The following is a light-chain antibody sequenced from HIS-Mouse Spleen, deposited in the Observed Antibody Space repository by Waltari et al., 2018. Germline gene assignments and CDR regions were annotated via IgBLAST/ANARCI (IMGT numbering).Light chain of an antibody. J-gene: IGLJ3*02. CDR3: QVWDSSSDHPV. CDR1: NIGSKS. V-gene: IGLV3-21*02. CDR2: DDS. Sequence: SYVLTQPPSVSVAPGQTARITCGGNNIGSKSVHWYQQKPGQAPVLVVYDDSDRPSGIPARFSGSNCGNTATLTISRVEAGDEADYYCQVWDSSSDHPVFGGGTKLTVL.